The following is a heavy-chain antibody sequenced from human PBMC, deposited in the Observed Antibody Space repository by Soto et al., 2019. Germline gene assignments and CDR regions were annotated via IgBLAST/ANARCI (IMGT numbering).Heavy chain of an antibody. Sequence: EVQLVESGGGLVQPGGSLRLSCAASGFTFSSYWMHWVRQAPGKGLVWVSRINSDGSSTSYADSVKGRFTISRDNAKNTLYLQMNSLRAEDTAVYYCAKAVGATHGYYYYGMDVWGQGTTVTVSS. CDR2: INSDGSST. J-gene: IGHJ6*02. CDR3: AKAVGATHGYYYYGMDV. CDR1: GFTFSSYW. V-gene: IGHV3-74*01. D-gene: IGHD1-26*01.